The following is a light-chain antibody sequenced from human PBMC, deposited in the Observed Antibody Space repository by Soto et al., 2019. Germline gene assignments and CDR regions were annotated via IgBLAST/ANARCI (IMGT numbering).Light chain of an antibody. CDR1: SSDVGGYNY. CDR2: EVS. CDR3: SSYTTSSTHWV. V-gene: IGLV2-14*01. J-gene: IGLJ3*02. Sequence: QSALTQPASVSGSPGQSITISCTGTSSDVGGYNYVSWYRQHPGKAPKLMIYEVSNRPSGVSNRFSGSKPGNTASLTISGLQAEDEADYYCSSYTTSSTHWVFGGGTKLTVL.